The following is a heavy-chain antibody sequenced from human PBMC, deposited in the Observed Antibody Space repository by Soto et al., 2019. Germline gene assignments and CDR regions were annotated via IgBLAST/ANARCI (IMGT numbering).Heavy chain of an antibody. CDR1: GGTFSSFINYP. CDR3: ARRDTSGFLRYFDN. J-gene: IGHJ4*02. CDR2: IVPNVGTV. Sequence: SVKVSCKSSGGTFSSFINYPINWVRQAPGQGLEWMGGIVPNVGTVNYAQKFRGKVTITADKSTGTAYMELSSLRSEDTALYYCARRDTSGFLRYFDNWGQGTQVTVS. D-gene: IGHD3-3*01. V-gene: IGHV1-69*06.